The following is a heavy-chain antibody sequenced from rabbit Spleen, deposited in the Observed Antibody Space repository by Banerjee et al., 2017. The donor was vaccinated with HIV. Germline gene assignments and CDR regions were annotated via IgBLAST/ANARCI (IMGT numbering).Heavy chain of an antibody. Sequence: QTVRESESGVVGKGADLGGRRNTYEFPFSSDYDMCWVRQAPGKGLEWIACIGTGSSAITYYANWAKGRFTISKTSSTTVTLQMTSLTAADMATYFCARDLDGVIGWNFGWWGQGTLVTVS. CDR2: IGTGSSAIT. CDR3: ARDLDGVIGWNFGW. CDR1: EFPFSSDYD. D-gene: IGHD1-1*01. V-gene: IGHV1S40*01. J-gene: IGHJ4*01.